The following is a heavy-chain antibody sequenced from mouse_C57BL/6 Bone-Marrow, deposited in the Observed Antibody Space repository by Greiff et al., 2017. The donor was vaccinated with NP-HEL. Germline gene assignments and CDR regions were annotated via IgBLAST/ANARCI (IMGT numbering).Heavy chain of an antibody. CDR2: INPGSGGT. CDR3: ARERSIYYGSWFAY. V-gene: IGHV1-54*01. Sequence: VQLHQSGAELVRPGTSVKVSCKASGYAFTNYLIEWVKQRPGQGLEWIGVINPGSGGTNYNEKFKGKATLTADKSSSTAYMQLSSLTSEDSAVYFCARERSIYYGSWFAYWGQGTLVTVSA. CDR1: GYAFTNYL. D-gene: IGHD1-1*01. J-gene: IGHJ3*01.